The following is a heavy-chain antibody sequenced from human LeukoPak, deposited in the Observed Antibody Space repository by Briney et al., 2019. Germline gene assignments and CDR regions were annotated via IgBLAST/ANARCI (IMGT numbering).Heavy chain of an antibody. D-gene: IGHD4-17*01. J-gene: IGHJ5*02. V-gene: IGHV1-18*01. CDR2: ISAYNGNT. Sequence: GASVKVSCKASGYTFTSYGISWVRRAPGQGLEWMGWISAYNGNTNYAQRLQGRVTMTTDTSTSTAYMELRSLRSDDTAVYYCARGTDYGDEGWFDPWGQGTLVTVSS. CDR3: ARGTDYGDEGWFDP. CDR1: GYTFTSYG.